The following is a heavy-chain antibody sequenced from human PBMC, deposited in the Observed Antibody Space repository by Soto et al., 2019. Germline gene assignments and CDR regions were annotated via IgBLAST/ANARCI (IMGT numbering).Heavy chain of an antibody. Sequence: PGGSLRLSCAASGFTFSSYGMHWVRQAPGKGLEWVAVISYDGSNKYYADSVKGRFTISRDNSKNTLYLQMNSLRAEDTAVYYCAKDRSCSSTSCYFAYYYGMDVWGQGTTVTVSS. D-gene: IGHD2-2*01. CDR3: AKDRSCSSTSCYFAYYYGMDV. V-gene: IGHV3-30*18. CDR1: GFTFSSYG. J-gene: IGHJ6*02. CDR2: ISYDGSNK.